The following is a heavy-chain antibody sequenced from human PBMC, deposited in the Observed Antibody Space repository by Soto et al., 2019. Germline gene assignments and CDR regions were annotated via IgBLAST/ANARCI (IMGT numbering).Heavy chain of an antibody. CDR1: GGSFSGYY. CDR3: ARTGGKPTVTNFDY. V-gene: IGHV4-34*01. Sequence: SETLSLTCAVYGGSFSGYYWSWIRQPPGKGLEWIGEINHSGSTNYNPSLKSRVTISVDTSKNQFSLKLSSVTAADTAVYYCARTGGKPTVTNFDYWGPGTLVTVSS. CDR2: INHSGST. J-gene: IGHJ4*02. D-gene: IGHD4-17*01.